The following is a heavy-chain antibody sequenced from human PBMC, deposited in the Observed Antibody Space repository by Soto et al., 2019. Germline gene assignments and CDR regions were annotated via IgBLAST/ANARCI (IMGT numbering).Heavy chain of an antibody. CDR1: GGSISGHF. J-gene: IGHJ6*02. CDR3: AINADV. V-gene: IGHV4-59*08. CDR2: IYDSVTT. Sequence: QVQLQESGPGLVKPSETLSLICTVSGGSISGHFWSWIRQPPGKRLEWIWNIYDSVTTNYNPSLNSRVPLSVDMSKRQLSLKLSSVTAADTAVYYCAINADVWGQGTTVTVSS.